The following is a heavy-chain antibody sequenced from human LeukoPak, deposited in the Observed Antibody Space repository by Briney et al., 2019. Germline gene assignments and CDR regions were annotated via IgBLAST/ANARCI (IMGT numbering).Heavy chain of an antibody. V-gene: IGHV3-7*01. Sequence: GGSLRLSCAASGFTFSSYWMSWVRQAPGKGLEWVANIKQDRSEKYYVDSVKGRFTISRDNAKNSLYLQMNSLRAEDTAVYYCARDRSISAAGDTYWGQGTLVTVSS. CDR2: IKQDRSEK. J-gene: IGHJ4*02. CDR1: GFTFSSYW. CDR3: ARDRSISAAGDTY. D-gene: IGHD6-13*01.